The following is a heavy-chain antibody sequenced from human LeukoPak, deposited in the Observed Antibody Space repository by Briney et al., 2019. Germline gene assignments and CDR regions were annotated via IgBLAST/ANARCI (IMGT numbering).Heavy chain of an antibody. Sequence: GGSLRLSCAASGFTFSSYSMNWVRQAPGKGLEWVSSISSSSSYIHYADSVKSRFTISRDNAKNSLYLQMNSLRAEDTAVYYCARGLTAFDPWGQGTLVTVSS. CDR3: ARGLTAFDP. J-gene: IGHJ5*02. D-gene: IGHD3-9*01. CDR2: ISSSSSYI. V-gene: IGHV3-21*01. CDR1: GFTFSSYS.